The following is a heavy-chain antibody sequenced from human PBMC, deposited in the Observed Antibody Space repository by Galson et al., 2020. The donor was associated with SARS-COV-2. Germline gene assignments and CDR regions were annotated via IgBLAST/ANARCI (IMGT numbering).Heavy chain of an antibody. Sequence: GESLKISCAASEFSFSSNWMTWVRQAPGKGLEWVASMNRDGSERYYVDSVKGRFTIFRDTAENSLYLQMNSLRVEDTATYYCARDGIWGQGTLVTGSS. V-gene: IGHV3-7*01. CDR2: MNRDGSER. D-gene: IGHD1-26*01. J-gene: IGHJ4*02. CDR1: EFSFSSNW. CDR3: ARDGI.